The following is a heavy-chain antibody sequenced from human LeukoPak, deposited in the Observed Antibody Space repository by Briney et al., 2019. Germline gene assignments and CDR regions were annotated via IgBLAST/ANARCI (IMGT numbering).Heavy chain of an antibody. Sequence: GGSLRLSCAASGFTFSHSAMSWVRQAPGRGLEWISTISGSGSDTNYADSVRGRLIISRDNSKNTLFLQMNSLRAEDTAVYYCARERYYDTSGYYYLFDYWGQGTLVTVSS. CDR1: GFTFSHSA. J-gene: IGHJ4*02. CDR3: ARERYYDTSGYYYLFDY. V-gene: IGHV3-23*01. D-gene: IGHD3-22*01. CDR2: ISGSGSDT.